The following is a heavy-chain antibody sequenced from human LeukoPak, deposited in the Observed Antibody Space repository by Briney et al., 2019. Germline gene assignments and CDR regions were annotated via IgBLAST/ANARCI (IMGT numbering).Heavy chain of an antibody. CDR1: GFTFSSYS. CDR3: AKDRSGCRCLDY. CDR2: ISDSGGST. J-gene: IGHJ4*02. D-gene: IGHD4-17*01. Sequence: QPGGSLRLSCAASGFTFSSYSMSWVRQAPGKGLEWVSAISDSGGSTYYADSVKGRFTISRDNFKNTLYLQMNSLRAEDTAVYYCAKDRSGCRCLDYWGQGTLVTVSS. V-gene: IGHV3-23*01.